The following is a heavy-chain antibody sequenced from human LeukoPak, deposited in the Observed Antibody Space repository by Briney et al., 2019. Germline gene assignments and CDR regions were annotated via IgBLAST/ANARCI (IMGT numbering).Heavy chain of an antibody. CDR3: ARGAVVVPAAI. Sequence: GGSLRLSCAASGFAFSDYYMSWIRQAPGKGLEWVSYISSSGSTIYYADSVKGRFTISRDNAKNSLYLQMNSLRAEDMAVYYCARGAVVVPAAIWGQGTLVTVSS. J-gene: IGHJ4*02. D-gene: IGHD2-2*01. CDR1: GFAFSDYY. CDR2: ISSSGSTI. V-gene: IGHV3-11*01.